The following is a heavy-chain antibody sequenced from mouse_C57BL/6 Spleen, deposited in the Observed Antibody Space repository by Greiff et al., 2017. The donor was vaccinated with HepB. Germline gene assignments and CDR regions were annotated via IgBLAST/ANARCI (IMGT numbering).Heavy chain of an antibody. V-gene: IGHV1-18*01. CDR2: INPNNGGT. CDR3: ARSDDAAVWYFDV. Sequence: EVQLQQSGPELVKPGASVKIPCKASGYTFTDYNMDWVKQSHGKSLEWIGDINPNNGGTIYNQKFKGKATLTVDKSSSTAYMELRSLTSEDSAVYYCARSDDAAVWYFDVWGTGTTVTVSS. D-gene: IGHD2-3*01. CDR1: GYTFTDYN. J-gene: IGHJ1*03.